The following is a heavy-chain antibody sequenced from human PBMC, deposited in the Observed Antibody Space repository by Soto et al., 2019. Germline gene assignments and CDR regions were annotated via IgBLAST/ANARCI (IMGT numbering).Heavy chain of an antibody. CDR2: INPANGNT. J-gene: IGHJ3*01. CDR3: AIDIVSVGPSAHDAIDV. V-gene: IGHV1-3*01. CDR1: GFTFSDTL. Sequence: QVQLVQSGAELKRPGASVNISCQASGFTFSDTLINWVRQGPGKRLEWMGWINPANGNTRYSESFQGRVTISSLSSASTAYVALSDLTSAYTAVYYCAIDIVSVGPSAHDAIDVWGQGTMITVYS. D-gene: IGHD3-16*02.